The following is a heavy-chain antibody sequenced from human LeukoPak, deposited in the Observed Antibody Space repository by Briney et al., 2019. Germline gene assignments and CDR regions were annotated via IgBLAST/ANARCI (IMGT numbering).Heavy chain of an antibody. Sequence: GESLKISCKGSGYSFTSYWIAWVRQMPGKGLEWMGIIYPGDSDTRYSPSFQGQVTISADKSISTAYLQWSSLKASDTAMYYCARLGILPVGATGHLDYWGQGTLVTVSS. CDR1: GYSFTSYW. D-gene: IGHD1-26*01. J-gene: IGHJ4*02. V-gene: IGHV5-51*01. CDR2: IYPGDSDT. CDR3: ARLGILPVGATGHLDY.